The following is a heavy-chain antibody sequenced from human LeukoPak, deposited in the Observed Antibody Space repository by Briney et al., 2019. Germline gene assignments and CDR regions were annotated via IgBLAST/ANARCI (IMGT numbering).Heavy chain of an antibody. Sequence: GGSLRLSCAASGFTFSDYYMSWVRQAPGKGLEWVSYISSGGSTIYYADSVKGRFTISRDNAKNSLYLQMNSLRAEDTAVYYCARDLNDFWSGYHHDYWGQGTLVTVSS. V-gene: IGHV3-11*04. CDR1: GFTFSDYY. CDR3: ARDLNDFWSGYHHDY. D-gene: IGHD3-3*01. J-gene: IGHJ4*02. CDR2: ISSGGSTI.